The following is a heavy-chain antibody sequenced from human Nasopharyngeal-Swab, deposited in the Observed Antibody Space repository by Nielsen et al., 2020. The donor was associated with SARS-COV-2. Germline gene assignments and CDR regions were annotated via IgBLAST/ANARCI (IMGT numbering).Heavy chain of an antibody. J-gene: IGHJ4*02. CDR3: ARLEWEPQY. Sequence: VRQAPGKGLEWMGRINPNSGGTNYAQKFQGRVTMTRDTSISTAYMELSRLRSDDTAVYYCARLEWEPQYWGQGTLVTVSS. V-gene: IGHV1-2*06. CDR2: INPNSGGT. D-gene: IGHD1-26*01.